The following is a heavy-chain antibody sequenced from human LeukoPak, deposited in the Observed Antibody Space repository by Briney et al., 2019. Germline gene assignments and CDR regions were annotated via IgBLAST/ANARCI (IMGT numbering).Heavy chain of an antibody. D-gene: IGHD3-3*01. CDR3: AAPGASGFVGNFWSGPLDF. J-gene: IGHJ4*02. Sequence: ASVKVSCKASGYTFTSYGISWVRQAPGQGLEWMGWISAYNGNTNYAQKFQGRITMTRDTSTSTVYMELSSLRSEDTAVYYCAAPGASGFVGNFWSGPLDFWGQGTLVTVSS. CDR2: ISAYNGNT. V-gene: IGHV1-18*01. CDR1: GYTFTSYG.